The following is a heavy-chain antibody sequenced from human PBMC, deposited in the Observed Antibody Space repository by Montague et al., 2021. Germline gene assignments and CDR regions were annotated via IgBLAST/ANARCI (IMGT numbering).Heavy chain of an antibody. V-gene: IGHV3-30*18. CDR1: GFTFRSYG. CDR3: ANDHDYYGSAHLRANHYYGRDV. Sequence: SLRLSCAASGFTFRSYGMHWVRLAPGKGLEWMAVISYDGSNKYYADSVKGRFTISRDNSKNTLYLQMNSLRAEDTAVYYCANDHDYYGSAHLRANHYYGRDVWGQGTTVTVSS. CDR2: ISYDGSNK. J-gene: IGHJ6*02. D-gene: IGHD3-10*01.